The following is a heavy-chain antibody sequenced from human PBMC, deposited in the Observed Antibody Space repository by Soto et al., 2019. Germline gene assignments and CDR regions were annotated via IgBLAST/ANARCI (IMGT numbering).Heavy chain of an antibody. CDR1: GFNFRDYY. J-gene: IGHJ4*02. CDR3: ARGLYYYDSSGSDY. Sequence: PGGSLRLSCAASGFNFRDYYMSWIRQAPGKGLEWVSYISSSSSTIYYADSVKGRFTISRDNAKNSLYLQMNSLRDEDTAVYYCARGLYYYDSSGSDYWGQGTLVTVSS. V-gene: IGHV3-11*04. D-gene: IGHD3-22*01. CDR2: ISSSSSTI.